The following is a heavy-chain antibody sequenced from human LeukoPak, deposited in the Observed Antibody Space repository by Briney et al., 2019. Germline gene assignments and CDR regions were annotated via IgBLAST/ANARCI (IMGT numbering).Heavy chain of an antibody. CDR2: ISGDGGST. D-gene: IGHD4-17*01. CDR1: GFTFDDYA. V-gene: IGHV3-43*02. CDR3: AKDIPPNDYGDLTDY. J-gene: IGHJ4*02. Sequence: GGSLRLSCAASGFTFDDYAMHWVRQAPGKGLEWASLISGDGGSTYYADSVKGRFTISRDNSKNSLYLQMNSLRTEDTALYYCAKDIPPNDYGDLTDYWGQGTLVTVSS.